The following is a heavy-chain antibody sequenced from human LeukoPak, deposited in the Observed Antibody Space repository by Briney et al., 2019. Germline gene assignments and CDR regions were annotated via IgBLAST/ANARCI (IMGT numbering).Heavy chain of an antibody. CDR1: GFTFSSYA. CDR3: ARDRFRVATTPFDY. CDR2: ISYDGSNK. Sequence: GRSLRLSCAASGFTFSSYAMHWVRQAPGKGLEWVAVISYDGSNKYYADSVKGRFTISRDNSKNTLYLQMNSLRAEDTAVYYCARDRFRVATTPFDYWGQGTLATVSS. V-gene: IGHV3-30*04. J-gene: IGHJ4*02. D-gene: IGHD5-12*01.